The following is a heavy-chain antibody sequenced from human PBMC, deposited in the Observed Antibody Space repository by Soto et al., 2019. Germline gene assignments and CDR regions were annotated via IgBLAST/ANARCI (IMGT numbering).Heavy chain of an antibody. J-gene: IGHJ4*02. Sequence: GPTLVNPTETLALTCTVSGFSLSNPRMGVSWIRQPPGKSLEWLAHIFSNDEKSYSTSLKSRLTISRDTSKRQVVLTMTTMDPIDTATYYCARIQRISMIVVSKPYFDYWGQGALVTVS. D-gene: IGHD3-22*01. CDR3: ARIQRISMIVVSKPYFDY. CDR2: IFSNDEK. CDR1: GFSLSNPRMG. V-gene: IGHV2-26*01.